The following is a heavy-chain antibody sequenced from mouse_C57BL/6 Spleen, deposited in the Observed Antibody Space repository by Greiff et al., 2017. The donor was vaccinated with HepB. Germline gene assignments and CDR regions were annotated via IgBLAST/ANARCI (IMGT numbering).Heavy chain of an antibody. Sequence: LQQPGAELVKPGASVKLSCKASGYTFTSYWMHWVKQRPGQGLEWIGMIHPNSGSTNYNEKFKSKATLTVDKSSSTAYMQLSSLTSEDSAVYYCARGITTVLASPRYWYFDVWGTGTTVTVSS. J-gene: IGHJ1*03. V-gene: IGHV1-64*01. CDR1: GYTFTSYW. CDR2: IHPNSGST. D-gene: IGHD1-1*01. CDR3: ARGITTVLASPRYWYFDV.